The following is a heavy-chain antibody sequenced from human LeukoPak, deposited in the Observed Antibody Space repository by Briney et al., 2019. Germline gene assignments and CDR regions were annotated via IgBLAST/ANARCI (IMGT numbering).Heavy chain of an antibody. J-gene: IGHJ4*02. CDR3: ARASYGVQLWRPLHY. CDR1: GFTFSSYG. V-gene: IGHV3-33*01. D-gene: IGHD5-18*01. Sequence: GGSLRLSCAASGFTFSSYGMHWVRQAPGKGLEWVAVIWYDGSNKYYADSVKGRFTISRDNSKNTLYLQMNSLRAEDTAVYYCARASYGVQLWRPLHYWGQGTLVTVPS. CDR2: IWYDGSNK.